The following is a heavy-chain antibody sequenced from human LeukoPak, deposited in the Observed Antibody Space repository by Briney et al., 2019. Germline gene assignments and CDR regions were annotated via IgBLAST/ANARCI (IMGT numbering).Heavy chain of an antibody. J-gene: IGHJ4*02. CDR1: GGSISSGGYY. Sequence: SQTLSLTCTVSGGSISSGGYYWSWIRQPPGKGLEWIGYIYHSGSTYYNPSLKSRVSISVDTSKNQFSLKLSSVTAADTVVYYCARGGPTVTPYSSWDYWGQGTLVTVSS. CDR3: ARGGPTVTPYSSWDY. D-gene: IGHD4-17*01. V-gene: IGHV4-30-2*01. CDR2: IYHSGST.